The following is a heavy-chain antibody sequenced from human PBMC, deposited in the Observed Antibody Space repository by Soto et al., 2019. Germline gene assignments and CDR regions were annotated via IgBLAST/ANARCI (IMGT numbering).Heavy chain of an antibody. CDR2: IHYGGSA. Sequence: SETLSLTCTVSGGSINTYNLFWAWVRQPPGKGLEWIASIHYGGSAYYSPSLTTRATISRDTSKNRVSLELRSVTAADTAVYYCARVNVTLDLWGLGTLVTVSS. J-gene: IGHJ4*02. CDR3: ARVNVTLDL. CDR1: GGSINTYNLF. V-gene: IGHV4-39*01. D-gene: IGHD2-21*02.